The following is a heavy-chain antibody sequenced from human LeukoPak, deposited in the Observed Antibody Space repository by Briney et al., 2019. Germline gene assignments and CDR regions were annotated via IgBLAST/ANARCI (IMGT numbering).Heavy chain of an antibody. CDR2: IYYSGST. D-gene: IGHD4-17*01. J-gene: IGHJ4*02. Sequence: PSETLSLTCTVSGGSISSYYWSWIRQPPGKGLEWIGYIYYSGSTNYNPSLKSRVTISVDTSKNQFSLKLSSVTAADMAVYYCASKYYGDYGWYFDYWGQGTLVTVSS. CDR1: GGSISSYY. V-gene: IGHV4-59*08. CDR3: ASKYYGDYGWYFDY.